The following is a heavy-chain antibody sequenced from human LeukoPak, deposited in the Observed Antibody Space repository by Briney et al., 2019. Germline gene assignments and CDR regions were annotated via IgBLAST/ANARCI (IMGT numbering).Heavy chain of an antibody. CDR1: GYTFTEYY. CDR3: ARSPGTTSMNAFDI. V-gene: IGHV1-69*05. J-gene: IGHJ3*02. D-gene: IGHD1-7*01. Sequence: SVKVSCKASGYTFTEYYMHWVRQAPGQGLEWMGGIIPIFGTANYAQKFQGRVTITTDESASTAYMELSSLRSEDTAVYYCARSPGTTSMNAFDIWGQGTMVTVSS. CDR2: IIPIFGTA.